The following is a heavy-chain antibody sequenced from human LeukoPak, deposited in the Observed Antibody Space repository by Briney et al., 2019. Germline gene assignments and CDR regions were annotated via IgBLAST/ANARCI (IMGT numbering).Heavy chain of an antibody. CDR1: GFTFSSYG. Sequence: GGSLRLSCAASGFTFSSYGMNWVRQAPGKGLEWVSYISSSSTIYYADSVKGRFTISRDNAKNSLYLQMDSLRAEDTAVYYCARGSGYSSGWYWGQGTLVTVSS. CDR3: ARGSGYSSGWY. V-gene: IGHV3-48*01. J-gene: IGHJ4*02. D-gene: IGHD6-19*01. CDR2: ISSSSTI.